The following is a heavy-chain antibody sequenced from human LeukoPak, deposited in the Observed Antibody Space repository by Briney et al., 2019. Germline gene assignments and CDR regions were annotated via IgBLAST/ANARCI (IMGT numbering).Heavy chain of an antibody. Sequence: GGSLRLSCAVSEFSVSNYYMNWVRQPPGKGLEWVSIIYISGRTNYADSVKGRFTISRDNSKNTVYLQMSSLRAEDTAVYYCAGRNTSDWYYFDSWGQGTLVTVSS. D-gene: IGHD6-19*01. V-gene: IGHV3-53*01. J-gene: IGHJ4*02. CDR3: AGRNTSDWYYFDS. CDR2: IYISGRT. CDR1: EFSVSNYY.